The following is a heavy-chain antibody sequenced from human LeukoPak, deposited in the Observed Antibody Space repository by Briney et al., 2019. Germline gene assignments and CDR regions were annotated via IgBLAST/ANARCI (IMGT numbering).Heavy chain of an antibody. D-gene: IGHD1-26*01. V-gene: IGHV4-61*01. CDR1: GGSVSRGSYY. CDR2: IHHSGTT. J-gene: IGHJ4*02. CDR3: ARGRLGATY. Sequence: AGTLSLTCTVSGGSVSRGSYYWSWTRQPPGKGLEWIGYIHHSGTTNYSPSLKSRVTISVDMSNNQFFLNLTSVTAADTAVYYCARGRLGATYWGQGTLVTVS.